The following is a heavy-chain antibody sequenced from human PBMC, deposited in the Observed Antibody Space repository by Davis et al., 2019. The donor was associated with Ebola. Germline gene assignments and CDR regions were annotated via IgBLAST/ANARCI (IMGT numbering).Heavy chain of an antibody. CDR2: VDDGGDDT. CDR3: ARRAWFDP. J-gene: IGHJ5*02. Sequence: GESLKISCADSVITFSSYAMTWVRQAPGKGLEWVSGVDDGGDDTNYADSVRGRFTISRDNSKNTLYLQMNSLRAEDTAVYYCARRAWFDPWGQGTLVTVSS. CDR1: VITFSSYA. V-gene: IGHV3-23*01.